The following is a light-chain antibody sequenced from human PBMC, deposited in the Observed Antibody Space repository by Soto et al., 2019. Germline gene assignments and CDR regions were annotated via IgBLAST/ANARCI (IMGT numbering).Light chain of an antibody. J-gene: IGLJ2*01. CDR3: NSYTSSSSYLL. Sequence: QSVLTRPASVSGSPGQSITISCTGTSSDIGDYNYVSWYQQHPGKVPKLMIYDVSNRPSGVSNRFSGSKSGNTASLTISGLQAEDEADYYCNSYTSSSSYLLFGGGTKVTVL. V-gene: IGLV2-14*03. CDR1: SSDIGDYNY. CDR2: DVS.